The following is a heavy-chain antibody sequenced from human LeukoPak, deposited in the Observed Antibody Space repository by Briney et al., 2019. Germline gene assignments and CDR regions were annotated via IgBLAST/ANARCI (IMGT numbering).Heavy chain of an antibody. Sequence: GGSLRLSCAASGFTLSSYGMHWVRQAPGKGREWVVVISYDGSKKDYADCVKDRFTISRDNSKNRLFLQMNSLSAEDTAVYYCAKGGRDGYNSLDYWGQGTLVIVSP. CDR1: GFTLSSYG. D-gene: IGHD5-24*01. V-gene: IGHV3-30*18. CDR3: AKGGRDGYNSLDY. CDR2: ISYDGSKK. J-gene: IGHJ4*02.